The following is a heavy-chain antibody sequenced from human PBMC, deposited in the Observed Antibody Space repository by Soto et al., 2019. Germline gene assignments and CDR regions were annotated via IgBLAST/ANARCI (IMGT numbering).Heavy chain of an antibody. V-gene: IGHV4-39*01. D-gene: IGHD5-18*01. CDR1: GGSISSSSYY. J-gene: IGHJ4*02. Sequence: QLQLQESGPGLVKPSETLSLTCTVSGGSISSSSYYWGWIRQPPGKGLEWIGSIYYSGSTYYNPSLMSRVTISVDTSKNQFSLKLSSVTAADTAVYYCARRGAMVYFDYWGQGTLVTVSS. CDR2: IYYSGST. CDR3: ARRGAMVYFDY.